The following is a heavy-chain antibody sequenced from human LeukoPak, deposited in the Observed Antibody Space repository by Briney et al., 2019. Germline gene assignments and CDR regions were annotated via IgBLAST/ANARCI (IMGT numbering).Heavy chain of an antibody. CDR1: GGSISSYY. J-gene: IGHJ4*02. CDR3: ARAPEQWLVDY. D-gene: IGHD6-19*01. CDR2: IYYSGST. V-gene: IGHV4-59*01. Sequence: SETLSLTCTVSGGSISSYYWGWIRQPPGKGLEWIGYIYYSGSTNYNPSLKSRVTISVDTSKNQFSLKLSSVTAADTAVYYRARAPEQWLVDYWGQGTLVTVSS.